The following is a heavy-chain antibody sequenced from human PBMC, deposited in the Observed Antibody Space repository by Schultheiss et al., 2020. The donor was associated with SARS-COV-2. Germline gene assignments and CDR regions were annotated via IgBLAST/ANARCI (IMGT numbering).Heavy chain of an antibody. D-gene: IGHD2-2*01. Sequence: SETLSLTCTVSGGSISGGGYCWSWIRQHPGKGLEWIGEIYHSGSTNYNPSLKSRVTISVDTSKNQFSLKLSSVTAADTAVYYCARSVPNLDIWGQGTMVTVSS. CDR2: IYHSGST. J-gene: IGHJ3*02. CDR3: ARSVPNLDI. V-gene: IGHV4-61*08. CDR1: GGSISGGGYC.